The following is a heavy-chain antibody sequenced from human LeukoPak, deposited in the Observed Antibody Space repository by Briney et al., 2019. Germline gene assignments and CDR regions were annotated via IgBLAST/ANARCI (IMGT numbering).Heavy chain of an antibody. CDR1: GFTFSSYA. Sequence: GGSLRLSCAASGFTFSSYAMSWVRQAPGKGLEWVSAISGSGGSTYYADSAKGRFTISRDNSKNTLYLQMNSLRAEDTAVYYCAKDRNNWNDRDAFDIWGQGTMVTVSS. CDR3: AKDRNNWNDRDAFDI. J-gene: IGHJ3*02. V-gene: IGHV3-23*01. CDR2: ISGSGGST. D-gene: IGHD1-1*01.